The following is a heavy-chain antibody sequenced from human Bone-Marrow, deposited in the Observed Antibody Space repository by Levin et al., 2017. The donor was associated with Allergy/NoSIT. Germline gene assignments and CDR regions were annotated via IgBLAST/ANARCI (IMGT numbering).Heavy chain of an antibody. CDR3: ARTSRTYDILTGPKWGAFDI. J-gene: IGHJ3*02. CDR1: GGSISSSSYY. CDR2: IYYSGST. D-gene: IGHD3-9*01. Sequence: SETLSLTCTVSGGSISSSSYYWGWIRQPPGKGLEWIGSIYYSGSTYYNPSLKSRVTISVDTSKNQFSLKLSSVTAADTAVYYCARTSRTYDILTGPKWGAFDIWGQGTMVTVSS. V-gene: IGHV4-39*01.